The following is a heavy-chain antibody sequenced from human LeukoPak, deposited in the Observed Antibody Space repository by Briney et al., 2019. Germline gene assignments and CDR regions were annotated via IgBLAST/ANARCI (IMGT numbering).Heavy chain of an antibody. CDR1: GGSISSYY. CDR2: IYTSGST. D-gene: IGHD3-10*01. Sequence: PSETLSLTCTVSGGSISSYYWSWIRQPAGKGLEWIGRIYTSGSTNYNPSLKSRVTMSVDTSKNQFSLKLSSVTAADTALYYCARDPTKDYYGSWFDPWGQGTLVTVSS. CDR3: ARDPTKDYYGSWFDP. V-gene: IGHV4-4*07. J-gene: IGHJ5*02.